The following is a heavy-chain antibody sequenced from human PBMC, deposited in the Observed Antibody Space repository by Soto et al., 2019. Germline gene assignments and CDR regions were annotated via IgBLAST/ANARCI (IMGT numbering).Heavy chain of an antibody. CDR1: GFTFSSYA. V-gene: IGHV3-30-3*01. D-gene: IGHD6-6*01. J-gene: IGHJ4*02. CDR3: ARDGKRGVPEQLVRPLLVD. CDR2: ISYDGSNK. Sequence: PGGSLRLSCAASGFTFSSYAMHWVRQAPGKGLEWVAVISYDGSNKYYADSVKGRFTISRDNSKNTLYLQMNSLRAEDTAVYYCARDGKRGVPEQLVRPLLVDWGQGTLVTVSS.